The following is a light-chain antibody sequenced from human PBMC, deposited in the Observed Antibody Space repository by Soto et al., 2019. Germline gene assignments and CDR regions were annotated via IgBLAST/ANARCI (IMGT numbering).Light chain of an antibody. J-gene: IGLJ2*01. V-gene: IGLV2-14*01. Sequence: QSALTQPASVSGSPGQSITISCTGTSSDVGGYNYVSWYQQHPGKAPKLMIYEVSTRPSGISNRFSGSKSGTTASLTISGLQAEDEADYYCSSYTSSSDVVFGGGTKLTVL. CDR3: SSYTSSSDVV. CDR2: EVS. CDR1: SSDVGGYNY.